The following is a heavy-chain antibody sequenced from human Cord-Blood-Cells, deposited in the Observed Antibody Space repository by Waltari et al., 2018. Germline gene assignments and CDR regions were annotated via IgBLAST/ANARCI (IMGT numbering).Heavy chain of an antibody. V-gene: IGHV3-21*01. CDR1: GFPFTSYS. Sequence: EVQLVESGGGLVKPGGSLRLSYAASGFPFTSYSMNWVRQAPRKGLEWVSSISSSSSYIYYADSVKGRFTISRDNAKNSLYLQMNSLRAEDTAVYYCSRSLVPAASFDYWGQGTLVTVSS. J-gene: IGHJ4*02. CDR2: ISSSSSYI. CDR3: SRSLVPAASFDY. D-gene: IGHD2-2*01.